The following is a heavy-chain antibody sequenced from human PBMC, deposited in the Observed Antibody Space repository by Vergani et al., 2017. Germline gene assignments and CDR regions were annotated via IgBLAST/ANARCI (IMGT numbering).Heavy chain of an antibody. J-gene: IGHJ4*02. CDR3: ARQYCSGGSCYSDY. CDR2: IYYSGST. D-gene: IGHD2-15*01. CDR1: GGSISSYY. Sequence: QVQLQESGPGLVKPSETLSLTCTVSGGSISSYYWSWIRQPPGQGLEWIGYIYYSGSTNYNPSLKSRVTISVDTSKNQFSLKLSSVTAADTAVYYCARQYCSGGSCYSDYWGQGTLVTVSS. V-gene: IGHV4-59*01.